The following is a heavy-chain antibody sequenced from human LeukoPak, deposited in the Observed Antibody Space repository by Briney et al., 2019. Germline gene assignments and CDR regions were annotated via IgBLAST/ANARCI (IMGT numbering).Heavy chain of an antibody. CDR3: ARAGGDSWYFDY. Sequence: SQTLSPTCALSGDTVSSNSAAWNWIRQSPSRGLEWLGRTYYRSKWYNDYAVSVKSRITINPDTSKNQFSLQLNSVTPEDTAVYYCARAGGDSWYFDYWGQGTLVTVSS. J-gene: IGHJ4*02. V-gene: IGHV6-1*01. CDR1: GDTVSSNSAA. CDR2: TYYRSKWYN. D-gene: IGHD2-21*02.